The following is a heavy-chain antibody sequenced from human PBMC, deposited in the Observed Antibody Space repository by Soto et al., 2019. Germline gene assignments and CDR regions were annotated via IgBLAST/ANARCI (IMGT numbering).Heavy chain of an antibody. D-gene: IGHD2-15*01. CDR1: GFTFSSYG. CDR3: AKFEVVSHGMAD. Sequence: QVQMVESGGGVVQPGRSLRLSCAASGFTFSSYGMHWVRQAPGKGLEWVVVISYDGSNKYYADSVKGRFTISRDNSNNTLSLQMNSLRAEDTAVYYCAKFEVVSHGMADWGQGTTVTVSS. J-gene: IGHJ6*02. CDR2: ISYDGSNK. V-gene: IGHV3-30*18.